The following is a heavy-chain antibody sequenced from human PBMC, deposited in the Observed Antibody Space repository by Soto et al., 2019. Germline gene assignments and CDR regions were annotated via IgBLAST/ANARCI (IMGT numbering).Heavy chain of an antibody. CDR2: LSYTGST. CDR3: ARELEGGVFDI. J-gene: IGHJ3*02. CDR1: GGPVSDAFSY. Sequence: TLSLTCTVSGGPVSDAFSYWTWIRQPPGKGPEWMGYLSYTGSTYYNPSTRNRATISVDESSNLLSLRLSSVTAANPAAYCCARELEGGVFDIWGRGTLVTVSS. V-gene: IGHV4-30-4*01. D-gene: IGHD2-8*02.